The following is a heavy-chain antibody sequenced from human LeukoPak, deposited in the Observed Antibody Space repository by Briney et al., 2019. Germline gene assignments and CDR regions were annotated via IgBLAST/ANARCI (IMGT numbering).Heavy chain of an antibody. J-gene: IGHJ4*02. D-gene: IGHD5-18*01. CDR3: AVSEIYSITDY. V-gene: IGHV3-48*03. CDR2: ISSSGSTI. CDR1: GFTFSSYE. Sequence: GGSLRLSCAASGFTFSSYEMNWVRQAPGKGLEWVSYISSSGSTIYYADSVKGRFTISRDNAKSSLYLQMNSLRAEDTAVYYCAVSEIYSITDYWGQGTLVTVSS.